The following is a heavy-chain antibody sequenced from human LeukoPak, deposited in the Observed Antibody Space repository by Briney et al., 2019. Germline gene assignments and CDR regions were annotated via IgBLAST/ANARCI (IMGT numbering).Heavy chain of an antibody. V-gene: IGHV3-48*01. D-gene: IGHD7-27*01. CDR1: GFTFSSYS. CDR3: ARDLGPVDY. J-gene: IGHJ4*02. CDR2: ISSSSSTI. Sequence: GGSLRLSCAVSGFTFSSYSMNWVRQAPGKRLEWVSYISSSSSTIYYADSVKGRFTISRDNAKNSLYLQMNSLRAEDTAVYYCARDLGPVDYWGQGTLVTVSS.